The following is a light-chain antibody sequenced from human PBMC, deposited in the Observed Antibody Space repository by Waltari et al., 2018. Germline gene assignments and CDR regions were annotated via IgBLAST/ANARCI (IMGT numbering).Light chain of an antibody. CDR1: RRDVGGYNL. CDR2: EVP. V-gene: IGLV2-23*02. J-gene: IGLJ2*01. CDR3: CSFAGSAASVV. Sequence: QSALTQPASESGSPGQPITISCTGTRRDVGGYNLVSRYQQHPGKAPKFIIYEVPKRPSGVSNRFSGSKSGNTASLTISGLQAEDEADYYCCSFAGSAASVVFCGGTKLTVL.